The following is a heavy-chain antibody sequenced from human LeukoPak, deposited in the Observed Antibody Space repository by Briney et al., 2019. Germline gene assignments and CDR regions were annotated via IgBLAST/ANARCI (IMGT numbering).Heavy chain of an antibody. V-gene: IGHV4-61*02. D-gene: IGHD3-10*01. CDR1: GGSINSGSYY. CDR2: IYTSGST. J-gene: IGHJ6*03. CDR3: ARGSLRSSGSYYYYYMDV. Sequence: PSETLSLTCTVSGGSINSGSYYWSWIRQPAGKGLEWIGRIYTSGSTNYNPSLKSRVAISVDTSKNQFSLKLSSVTAADTAVYYCARGSLRSSGSYYYYYMDVWGKGTTVTISS.